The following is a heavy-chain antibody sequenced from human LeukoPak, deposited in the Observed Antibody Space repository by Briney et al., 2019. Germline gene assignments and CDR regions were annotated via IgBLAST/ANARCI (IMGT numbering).Heavy chain of an antibody. CDR3: ARDPAEADC. Sequence: GGSLRLSCAASGFTFSGYAMNWDRQAPGKGLEWVSSIDGDYNTFYADSVKGRFAISRDNAKNSLYLQMNGLRAEVTAVYYCARDPAEADCWGQGTLVTVST. J-gene: IGHJ4*02. CDR2: IDGDYNT. CDR1: GFTFSGYA. V-gene: IGHV3-21*06.